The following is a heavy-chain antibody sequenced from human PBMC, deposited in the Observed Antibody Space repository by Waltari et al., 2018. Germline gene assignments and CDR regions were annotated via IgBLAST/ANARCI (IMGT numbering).Heavy chain of an antibody. Sequence: QVQLVQSGAEVKKPGASVKVSCKASGYTFTGYFIHWVRQAPGQGLEWMGWINPNPNSGGTNYAQKLQGRVTMTRDTSISTAYMELSSLRSDDTAVYYCARESREDYSTGAVDFWGQGTLVTVSS. CDR1: GYTFTGYF. D-gene: IGHD4-4*01. CDR2: INPNPNSGGT. CDR3: ARESREDYSTGAVDF. J-gene: IGHJ4*02. V-gene: IGHV1-2*02.